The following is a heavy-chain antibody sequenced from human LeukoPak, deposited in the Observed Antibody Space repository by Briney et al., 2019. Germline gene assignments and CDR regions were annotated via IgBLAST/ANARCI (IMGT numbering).Heavy chain of an antibody. CDR2: INHSGST. V-gene: IGHV4-34*01. Sequence: SETLSLTCAVYGGSFSGYYWSWIRQPPGKGLEWIGEINHSGSTNYNPSLKSRVTISVDTSKNQLSLKLSSVTAADTAVYYCARRRVLLWFGELSSGVYFDYWGQGTLVTVSS. CDR1: GGSFSGYY. J-gene: IGHJ4*02. CDR3: ARRRVLLWFGELSSGVYFDY. D-gene: IGHD3-10*01.